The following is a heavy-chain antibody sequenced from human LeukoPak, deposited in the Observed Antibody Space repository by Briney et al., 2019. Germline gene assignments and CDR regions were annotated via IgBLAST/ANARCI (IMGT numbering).Heavy chain of an antibody. CDR3: ARESHPYYFYYHMDV. CDR2: ISFDGSNT. CDR1: GLTFRNYV. J-gene: IGHJ6*03. Sequence: EGSLRLSCAASGLTFRNYVLHWVRQAPGKGLEWVALISFDGSNTYYAGSVKGRFTISRDTSGNTLYLQMNSLGGEDTAVYYCARESHPYYFYYHMDVWGKGTTVTVSS. V-gene: IGHV3-30*04.